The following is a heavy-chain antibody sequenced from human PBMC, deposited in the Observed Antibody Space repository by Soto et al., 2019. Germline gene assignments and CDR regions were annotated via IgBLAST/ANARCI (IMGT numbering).Heavy chain of an antibody. CDR3: ARDPHSSAPN. CDR1: GFTFSNYA. CDR2: ISYHGSED. D-gene: IGHD6-25*01. Sequence: HPGGSLRLSCAASGFTFSNYAMHWVRQAPGKGLEWVAVISYHGSEDYYADSVKGRFTISRDNSKNTLFLQMNSLRVEDTAVYYCARDPHSSAPNWGQGTLVTVSS. J-gene: IGHJ4*02. V-gene: IGHV3-30-3*01.